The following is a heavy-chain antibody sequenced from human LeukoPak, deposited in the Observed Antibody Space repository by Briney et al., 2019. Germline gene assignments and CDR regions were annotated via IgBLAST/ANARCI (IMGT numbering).Heavy chain of an antibody. J-gene: IGHJ6*02. CDR1: GYTFTSYD. D-gene: IGHD2-15*01. V-gene: IGHV1-8*01. CDR3: ARELYGYCSGGSCYRYYYYGMDV. Sequence: ASVKVSCMPSGYTFTSYDIHWVRPATGQGLEWMGWMNPNSGNTGYAQKFQGRVTMTRNTSISTAYMELSSLRSEDTAVYYCARELYGYCSGGSCYRYYYYGMDVWGQGTTVTVSS. CDR2: MNPNSGNT.